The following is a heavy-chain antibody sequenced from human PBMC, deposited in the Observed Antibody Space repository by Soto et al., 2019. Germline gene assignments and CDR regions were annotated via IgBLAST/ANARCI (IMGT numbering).Heavy chain of an antibody. CDR2: IYYSGST. V-gene: IGHV4-59*01. CDR3: ARDLTTYYDILTGYSPPSYYYGMDV. J-gene: IGHJ6*02. CDR1: GGSISSYY. D-gene: IGHD3-9*01. Sequence: SLTCPVSGGSISSYYWSGIRQPPGKGLGWIGYIYYSGSTNYNPSLKSRVTISVDTSKNQFSLKLSSVTAADTAVYYCARDLTTYYDILTGYSPPSYYYGMDVWGQGTTVTVSS.